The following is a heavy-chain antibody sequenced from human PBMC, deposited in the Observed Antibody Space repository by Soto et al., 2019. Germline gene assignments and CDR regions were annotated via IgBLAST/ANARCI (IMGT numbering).Heavy chain of an antibody. D-gene: IGHD1-26*01. J-gene: IGHJ4*02. Sequence: GGSLRLSCGASGFPFNIFWMTWVRQPPGKGLEWVANINQDGSEKYYVDSVRGRFTLSRDNAKSSLYQQMDSLRADDTAMYYSVRDRSGTYLDWGQGTLVTVSS. CDR2: INQDGSEK. V-gene: IGHV3-7*01. CDR3: VRDRSGTYLD. CDR1: GFPFNIFW.